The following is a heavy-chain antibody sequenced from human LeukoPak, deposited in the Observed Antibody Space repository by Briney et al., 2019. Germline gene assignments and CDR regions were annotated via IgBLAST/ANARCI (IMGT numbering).Heavy chain of an antibody. D-gene: IGHD2-15*01. CDR2: ISVSGSTT. V-gene: IGHV3-23*01. J-gene: IGHJ4*02. CDR1: GFTFSTFP. CDR3: AKGSVAAHYFFNY. Sequence: GGSLRLSCAASGFTFSTFPMSWVRQAPGKGLEWVSSISVSGSTTYYADSVKGRFTISRDNSKNTLYLQVNSLSAGDTAIYYCAKGSVAAHYFFNYWGQGTLVTVSS.